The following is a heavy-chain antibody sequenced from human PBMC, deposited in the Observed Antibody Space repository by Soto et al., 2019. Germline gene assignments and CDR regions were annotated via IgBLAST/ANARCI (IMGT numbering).Heavy chain of an antibody. V-gene: IGHV2-5*02. J-gene: IGHJ4*02. CDR3: AHGHRALSGLFDS. CDR1: GFSLSTSAVG. CDR2: IYGDDDK. Sequence: QITLKESGPTLVKPTQTLTLTCTFSGFSLSTSAVGVGWIRQPPGKSLEWLTVIYGDDDKRSSPSLRSRLTITKDTSKNQVVLTMTNMAPVDTATYSCAHGHRALSGLFDSWGQGTLVTVSS. D-gene: IGHD3-10*01.